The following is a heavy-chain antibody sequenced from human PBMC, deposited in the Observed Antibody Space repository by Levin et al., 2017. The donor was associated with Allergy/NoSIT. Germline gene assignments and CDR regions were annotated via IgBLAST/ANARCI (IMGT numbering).Heavy chain of an antibody. CDR2: ISYDGSNK. Sequence: SLPLPSAHSAFTFSSYGTHWVRQAPFPRPEWVAVISYDGSNKYYADSVKGRFTISRDNSKNTLYLQMNSLRAEDTAVYYCAEGGGVLWFGDRFDYWGQGTLVTVSS. J-gene: IGHJ4*02. V-gene: IGHV3-30*18. CDR1: AFTFSSYG. D-gene: IGHD3-10*01. CDR3: AEGGGVLWFGDRFDY.